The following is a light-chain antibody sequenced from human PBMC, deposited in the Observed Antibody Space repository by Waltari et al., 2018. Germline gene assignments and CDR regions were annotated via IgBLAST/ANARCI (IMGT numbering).Light chain of an antibody. Sequence: QSALTQPASVSGSPGQSITISCTGTRSDVGGYNSASWYQQHPGKAPKLLNYEVINRPSGISNRFSGSKSGNTAFLTISGLQAEDEADYYCSSYRSISTYVFGTGTKVTVL. CDR3: SSYRSISTYV. J-gene: IGLJ1*01. CDR1: RSDVGGYNS. V-gene: IGLV2-14*01. CDR2: EVI.